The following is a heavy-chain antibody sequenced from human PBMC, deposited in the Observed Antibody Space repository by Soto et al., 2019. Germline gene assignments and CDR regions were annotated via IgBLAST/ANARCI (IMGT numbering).Heavy chain of an antibody. J-gene: IGHJ4*02. CDR3: ARDKQWLVPGPEYYFDY. Sequence: QVQLVEPGGGVVQPGRSLRLSCAASGFTFSSYGMHWVRQAPGKGLEWVAVIWYDGSNKYYADSVKGRFTISRDNSKNTLYLQMNSLRAEDTAVYYCARDKQWLVPGPEYYFDYWGQGTLVTVSS. CDR1: GFTFSSYG. CDR2: IWYDGSNK. D-gene: IGHD6-19*01. V-gene: IGHV3-33*01.